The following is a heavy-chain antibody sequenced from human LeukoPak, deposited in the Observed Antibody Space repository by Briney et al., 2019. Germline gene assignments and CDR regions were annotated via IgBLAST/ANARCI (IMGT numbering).Heavy chain of an antibody. J-gene: IGHJ3*02. V-gene: IGHV3-7*01. D-gene: IGHD3-22*01. CDR2: INQDESAK. CDR3: ATEDSSGYSAFDI. CDR1: GYSISSGYY. Sequence: PSETLSLTCTVSGYSISSGYYWGWIRQPPGKGLEWVASINQDESAKYYVDSVKGRFTISRDNAKNSLYLQMNSLRAEDTAVYYCATEDSSGYSAFDIWGQGTMVTVSS.